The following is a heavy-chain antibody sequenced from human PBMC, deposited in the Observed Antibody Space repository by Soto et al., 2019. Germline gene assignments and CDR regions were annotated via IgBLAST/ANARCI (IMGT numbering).Heavy chain of an antibody. V-gene: IGHV3-23*01. CDR1: GFTFSSYA. J-gene: IGHJ5*02. CDR3: AKDSDYDILTGYYQT. CDR2: ISGSGGST. D-gene: IGHD3-9*01. Sequence: GGSLRLSCAASGFTFSSYAMSWVRQAPGKGLEWVSAISGSGGSTYYADSVKGRFTISRDKSKNTLYLQMNSLRAEDTAVYYCAKDSDYDILTGYYQTWGQGTLVTVSS.